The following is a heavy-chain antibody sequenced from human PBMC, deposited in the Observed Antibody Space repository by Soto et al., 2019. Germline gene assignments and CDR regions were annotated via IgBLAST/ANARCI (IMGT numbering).Heavy chain of an antibody. Sequence: SETLSLTCAVSGXSVTSNVWWSWVRQPPGKGLEWIGEAYHNGLTDYNPSLKSRVTMSVDTSKNEFYLKLTSLTAADTAIYYCARDSAVPGESDRVDYWGQGTLVTVSS. J-gene: IGHJ4*02. CDR2: AYHNGLT. CDR1: GXSVTSNVW. V-gene: IGHV4-4*02. D-gene: IGHD6-19*01. CDR3: ARDSAVPGESDRVDY.